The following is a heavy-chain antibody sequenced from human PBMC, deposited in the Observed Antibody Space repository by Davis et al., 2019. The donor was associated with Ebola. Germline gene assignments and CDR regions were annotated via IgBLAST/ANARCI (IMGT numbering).Heavy chain of an antibody. J-gene: IGHJ4*02. Sequence: ESLKIFCAASGFTFSSYSMIWVRQAPGKGLEWVSTLGTSADTYYADSVKGRFTISRDNAKNTLFLQMNSLRADDTAVYYCATDPYGGNPQSADYWGQGSLVTVSS. V-gene: IGHV3-21*06. D-gene: IGHD3-16*01. CDR1: GFTFSSYS. CDR2: LGTSADT. CDR3: ATDPYGGNPQSADY.